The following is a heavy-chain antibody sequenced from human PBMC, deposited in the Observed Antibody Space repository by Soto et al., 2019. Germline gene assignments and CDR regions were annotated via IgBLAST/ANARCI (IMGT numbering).Heavy chain of an antibody. D-gene: IGHD3-9*01. CDR1: DGSVNSGPNY. Sequence: SETLSLTCTVSDGSVNSGPNYWTWIRQPPGKGLEWIGYMYNSESTNYNPSLRSRLTISIDTSKNQLSLELTSVTAADTAVYFCVRHYNRYLDVWGRGTLVTSPQ. CDR3: VRHYNRYLDV. V-gene: IGHV4-61*01. CDR2: MYNSEST. J-gene: IGHJ2*01.